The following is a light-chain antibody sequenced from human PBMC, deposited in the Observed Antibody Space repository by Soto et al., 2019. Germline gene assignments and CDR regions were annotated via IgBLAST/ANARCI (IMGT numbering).Light chain of an antibody. CDR2: KAS. Sequence: DIQMTQSPSTLSASVGDRVTITCRASQSISSWLAWYQQKPGKAPKLLIHKASSLESGVPSRFSGRGSGTEFTLTISRLQPDDFATYDCQQYNSYWTFGQGTKVEIK. J-gene: IGKJ1*01. CDR3: QQYNSYWT. V-gene: IGKV1-5*03. CDR1: QSISSW.